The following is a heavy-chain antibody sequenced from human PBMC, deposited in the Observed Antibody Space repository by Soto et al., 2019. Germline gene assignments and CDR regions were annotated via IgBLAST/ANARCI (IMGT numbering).Heavy chain of an antibody. D-gene: IGHD1-26*01. J-gene: IGHJ4*02. V-gene: IGHV3-72*01. CDR2: SRNKANSYIR. CDR3: ARDMGRSGTYGHFDY. Sequence: EVQLVESGGGLVQPGGSLRLSCAASGFTFSDHYMDWVRQAPGKGLEWVGRSRNKANSYIREYAASVEGRFTISRDESKNALYLQMNSLKPEDTAVYYCARDMGRSGTYGHFDYWGQGTPVTVSS. CDR1: GFTFSDHY.